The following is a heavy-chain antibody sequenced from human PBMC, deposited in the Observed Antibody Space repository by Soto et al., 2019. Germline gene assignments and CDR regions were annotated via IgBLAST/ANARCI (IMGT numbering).Heavy chain of an antibody. J-gene: IGHJ4*02. Sequence: PSETLSLTCTVSGGSISSGGYYWSWIRQHPGKGLEWIGYIYYSGSTYYNPSLKSRVTISVDTSKNQFSLKLSSVTAADTAVYYCARHVDYGSGSYFDYWGQGTLVTVS. CDR2: IYYSGST. CDR3: ARHVDYGSGSYFDY. D-gene: IGHD3-10*01. V-gene: IGHV4-31*03. CDR1: GGSISSGGYY.